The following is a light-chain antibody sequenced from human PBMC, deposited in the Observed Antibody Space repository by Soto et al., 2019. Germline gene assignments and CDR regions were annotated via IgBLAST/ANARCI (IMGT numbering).Light chain of an antibody. Sequence: EIVLTQSPATLSLFPGERATLSCRASQTLSNIFIAWYQQKPGQAPRLLIYDTSSRATGVPDRYSASGSGTDFTLTISRLEPEDFAVFFCQQYGTSQIIFGQGTRLENK. J-gene: IGKJ5*01. V-gene: IGKV3-20*01. CDR1: QTLSNIF. CDR3: QQYGTSQII. CDR2: DTS.